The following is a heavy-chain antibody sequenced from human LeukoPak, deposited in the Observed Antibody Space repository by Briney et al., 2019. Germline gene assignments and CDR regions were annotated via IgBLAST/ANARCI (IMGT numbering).Heavy chain of an antibody. D-gene: IGHD6-13*01. Sequence: GRSLRLSCAASGFTFDDYAIDWVRQAPGKGLEWVSGITWNSVTIAYGDSVKGRFTISRDNAKNSLYLQMNSLRAEDTALYYCAKGRGGSRWYSLDYWGQGTLVTVSS. CDR2: ITWNSVTI. CDR3: AKGRGGSRWYSLDY. V-gene: IGHV3-9*01. CDR1: GFTFDDYA. J-gene: IGHJ4*02.